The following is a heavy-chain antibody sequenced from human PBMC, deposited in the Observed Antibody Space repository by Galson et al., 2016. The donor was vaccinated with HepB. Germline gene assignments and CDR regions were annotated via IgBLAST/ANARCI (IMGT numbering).Heavy chain of an antibody. V-gene: IGHV3-30-3*01. CDR2: ISYDGSNK. Sequence: SLRLSCAASGFTLSRNAVHWVRQAPGKGLEWVAVISYDGSNKYHADSVKGRFTISRDNSKNTLYLQMNTLRPEDTAVYYCARSLSAILDYHFYAMEGWDQGTMVTGSS. D-gene: IGHD2/OR15-2a*01. CDR1: GFTLSRNA. CDR3: ARSLSAILDYHFYAMEG. J-gene: IGHJ6*02.